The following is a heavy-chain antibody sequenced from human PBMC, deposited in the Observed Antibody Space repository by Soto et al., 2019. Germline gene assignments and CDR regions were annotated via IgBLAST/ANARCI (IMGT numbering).Heavy chain of an antibody. CDR1: GDSITNSKW. D-gene: IGHD2-2*01. J-gene: IGHJ5*02. V-gene: IGHV4-4*02. Sequence: SETLCLTCSVSGDSITNSKWWSWVRQLPGKGLEWIGYIYYSGSTNYNPSLKSRVTISVDTSKNQFSLKLSSVTAADTAVYYCARDQVPAALLGWLDPWGQGTLVTVSS. CDR3: ARDQVPAALLGWLDP. CDR2: IYYSGST.